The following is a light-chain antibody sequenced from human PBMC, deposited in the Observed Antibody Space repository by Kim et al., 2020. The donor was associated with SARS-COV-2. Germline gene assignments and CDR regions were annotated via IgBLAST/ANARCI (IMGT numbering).Light chain of an antibody. V-gene: IGLV3-19*01. CDR1: SLRSYY. J-gene: IGLJ3*02. Sequence: AWGQTVRITCQGDSLRSYYASWYQQKPGQAPVLVIYGKNNRPSGIPDRFSGSSSGNTASLTIPGAQAEDEADYYCNSRDSSGNHWVFGGGTQLTVL. CDR3: NSRDSSGNHWV. CDR2: GKN.